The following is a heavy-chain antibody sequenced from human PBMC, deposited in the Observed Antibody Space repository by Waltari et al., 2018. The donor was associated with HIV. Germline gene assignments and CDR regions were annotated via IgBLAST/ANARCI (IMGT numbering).Heavy chain of an antibody. CDR2: IYYGGNT. CDR1: GGPISSSSRHS. D-gene: IGHD3-3*01. Sequence: QLQLQESGPGLVKPSETLSHTCPVPGGPISSSSRHSWGWIRQPPGKRLEWIGSIYYGGNTYYNPSLESRVTISVDTSKNQFSLKLRSVTAADTSLYYCARVSTWSHLEGGDVWGQGTTVTVSS. V-gene: IGHV4-39*01. CDR3: ARVSTWSHLEGGDV. J-gene: IGHJ6*02.